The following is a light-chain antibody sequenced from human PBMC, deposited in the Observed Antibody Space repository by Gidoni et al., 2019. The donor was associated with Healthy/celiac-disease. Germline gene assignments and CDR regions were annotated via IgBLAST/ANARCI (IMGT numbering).Light chain of an antibody. CDR2: LGS. V-gene: IGKV2-28*01. J-gene: IGKJ3*01. CDR3: MQALQTPFT. CDR1: QSLLHSNGYNY. Sequence: DIVMTQSPLSLPVTPGEPASISCRSSQSLLHSNGYNYLDWYLQKPGQSQQPLIYLGSNRASGVSDRFSGSGSGTEFTLKISRVEAEDVGVYYCMQALQTPFTFGHGTKVDIK.